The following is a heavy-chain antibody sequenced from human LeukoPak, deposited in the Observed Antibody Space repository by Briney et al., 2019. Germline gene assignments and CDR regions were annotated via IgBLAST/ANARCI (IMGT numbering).Heavy chain of an antibody. CDR2: IYPSDSDT. CDR1: GYSFTSYW. Sequence: GESLKISCKGSGYSFTSYWIGWVRQMPGKGLEWMGIIYPSDSDTKYSPSFQGQVTISLDKSISTAYLQWSSLKTSDSAMYYCAKGYWYFDLWGRGTLLTVSS. V-gene: IGHV5-51*01. J-gene: IGHJ2*01. CDR3: AKGYWYFDL.